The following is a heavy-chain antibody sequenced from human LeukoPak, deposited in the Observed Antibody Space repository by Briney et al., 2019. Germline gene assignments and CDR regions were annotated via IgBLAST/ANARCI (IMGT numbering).Heavy chain of an antibody. V-gene: IGHV4-39*07. J-gene: IGHJ4*02. CDR2: IYYSGST. Sequence: PSETLSLTCSVSGASISSGSNYWGWIRQPPGKGLEWLGSIYYSGSTYYNPSLKSRVTISVDTSKNQFSLKLSSVTAADTAVYYCARANDASGYYFDYWGQGTLVTVSS. CDR3: ARANDASGYYFDY. D-gene: IGHD3-3*01. CDR1: GASISSGSNY.